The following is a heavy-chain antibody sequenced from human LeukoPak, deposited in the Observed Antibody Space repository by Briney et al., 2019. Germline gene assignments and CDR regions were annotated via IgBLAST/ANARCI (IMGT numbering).Heavy chain of an antibody. J-gene: IGHJ4*02. CDR1: GGSITSGSYY. CDR3: AGAGLAAHLDF. D-gene: IGHD3/OR15-3a*01. V-gene: IGHV4-61*02. Sequence: PSQTLSLTCTVSGGSITSGSYYWSWIRQPAGKGLEWIGRIYPSGTTNYNPSLKSRVTISIDTSKNQFSLKLSSVTAADTAVYYCAGAGLAAHLDFWGQGTLVTVSS. CDR2: IYPSGTT.